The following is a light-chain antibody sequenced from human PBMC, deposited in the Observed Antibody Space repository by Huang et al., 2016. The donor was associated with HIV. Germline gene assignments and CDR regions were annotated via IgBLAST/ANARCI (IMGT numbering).Light chain of an antibody. V-gene: IGKV3-20*01. Sequence: EILLTQSPDTLSLSPGERATLSCRASQSVNNNYLAWYQQKPGQAPRLLIYRASTRATGILDRFSGSGSGTDFTLTISRLEPDDFAVYYCQQFGSSPPYSFGQGTKLEIK. CDR3: QQFGSSPPYS. J-gene: IGKJ2*03. CDR2: RAS. CDR1: QSVNNNY.